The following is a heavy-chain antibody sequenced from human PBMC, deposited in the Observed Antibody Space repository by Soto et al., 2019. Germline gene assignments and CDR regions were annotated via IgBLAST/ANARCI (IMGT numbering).Heavy chain of an antibody. CDR1: GFTFDDYA. CDR3: AKDFYDGDHRGAFDI. CDR2: ISWNSGSI. V-gene: IGHV3-9*01. D-gene: IGHD4-17*01. Sequence: EVQLVESGGGLVQPGRSLRLSCAASGFTFDDYAMHWVRQAPGKGLEWVSGISWNSGSIGYADSVKGRFTISRDNAKNALYLQMNSLRAEDTALYYCAKDFYDGDHRGAFDIWGQGTMVTVSS. J-gene: IGHJ3*02.